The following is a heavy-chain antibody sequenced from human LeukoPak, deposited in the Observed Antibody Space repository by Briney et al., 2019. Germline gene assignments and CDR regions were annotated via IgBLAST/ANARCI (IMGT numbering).Heavy chain of an antibody. J-gene: IGHJ5*02. V-gene: IGHV1-18*01. CDR3: ARSTSLGDYFDP. D-gene: IGHD4-17*01. Sequence: GASVKVSCKASGYTFTNFDINWVRQAPGQGLEWMGWISVYNGNTNYAQTLQGRVTMTTDTSTTTAYMELRSLRSDDTAVYYCARSTSLGDYFDPWGQGTLVTVSS. CDR2: ISVYNGNT. CDR1: GYTFTNFD.